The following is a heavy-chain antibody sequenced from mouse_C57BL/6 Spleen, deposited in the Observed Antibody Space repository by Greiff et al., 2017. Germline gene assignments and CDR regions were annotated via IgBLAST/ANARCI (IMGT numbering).Heavy chain of an antibody. J-gene: IGHJ1*03. Sequence: QVQLQQPGAELVRPGSSVKLSCTASGYTFTSYWMHWVKQRPIQGLEWIGNIDPYDSETHYNQKIKDKATLTVDKSSSTDYMQLSSLTSEDSAVYYCARGGYDYLWYFDNWGTGTTVTVSS. D-gene: IGHD2-4*01. V-gene: IGHV1-52*01. CDR2: IDPYDSET. CDR3: ARGGYDYLWYFDN. CDR1: GYTFTSYW.